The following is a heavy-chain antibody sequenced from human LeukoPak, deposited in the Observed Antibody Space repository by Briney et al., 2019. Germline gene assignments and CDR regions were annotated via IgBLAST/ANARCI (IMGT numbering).Heavy chain of an antibody. D-gene: IGHD3-3*01. CDR2: INPNSGGT. CDR1: GYTFTGYY. CDR3: AKPPGLYYDFWSGYFPFDY. V-gene: IGHV1-2*02. J-gene: IGHJ4*02. Sequence: ASVKVSCKASGYTFTGYYMHWVRQAPGQGLEWMGWINPNSGGTNYAQKFQGRVTMTRDTSISTAYMELSRLRSDDTAVYYCAKPPGLYYDFWSGYFPFDYWGQGTLVTVSS.